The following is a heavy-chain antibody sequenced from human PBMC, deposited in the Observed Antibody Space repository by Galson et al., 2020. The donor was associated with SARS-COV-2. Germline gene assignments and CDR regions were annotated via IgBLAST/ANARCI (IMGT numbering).Heavy chain of an antibody. CDR1: GYTFTDYF. V-gene: IGHV1-2*04. CDR2: INPNSGAA. D-gene: IGHD2-8*01. Sequence: ASVKVSCKASGYTFTDYFLHWVRQAPAQGLEWMGWINPNSGAADYAQKFQGWVTMTRDTSSSTGYMEMTSLKFDDTAVYYCVRGDCTNGVCSGGFDPWGPGTLVTVPS. CDR3: VRGDCTNGVCSGGFDP. J-gene: IGHJ5*02.